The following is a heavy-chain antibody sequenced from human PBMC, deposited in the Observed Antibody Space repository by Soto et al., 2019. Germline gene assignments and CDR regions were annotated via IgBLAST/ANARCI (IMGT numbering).Heavy chain of an antibody. J-gene: IGHJ4*01. V-gene: IGHV1-18*04. D-gene: IGHD3-16*01. CDR3: ARDLGRWGRWLQRIVRVKCQACFDY. CDR1: GYTFTSYG. CDR2: ISAYNGNT. Sequence: ASVKVSCKASGYTFTSYGISWVRQAPGQGLEWMGWISAYNGNTNYAQKLQGRVTMTTDTSTSTAYMELRSLRSDDTAVYYCARDLGRWGRWLQRIVRVKCQACFDYWG.